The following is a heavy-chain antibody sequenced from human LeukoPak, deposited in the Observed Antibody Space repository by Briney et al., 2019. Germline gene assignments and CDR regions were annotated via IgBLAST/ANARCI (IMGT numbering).Heavy chain of an antibody. CDR3: ARDYYDRVHKWFDP. CDR1: GYTFTGYY. Sequence: ASVKVSCKASGYTFTGYYMHWVRQAPGQGLEWMGWINPNSGGTNYAQKFQGWVTMTRDTSISTAYMELSRLRSDDTAVYYCARDYYDRVHKWFDPWGQGTLVTVSS. J-gene: IGHJ5*02. V-gene: IGHV1-2*04. CDR2: INPNSGGT. D-gene: IGHD3-22*01.